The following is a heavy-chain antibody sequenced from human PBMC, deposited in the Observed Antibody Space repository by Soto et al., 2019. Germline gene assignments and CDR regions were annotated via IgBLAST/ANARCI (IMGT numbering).Heavy chain of an antibody. V-gene: IGHV3-30*18. CDR2: ISYDGSNK. Sequence: GGSLRLSCAASGFTFSSYDMHWVRQAPGKGLEWVAVISYDGSNKYYADSVKGRFTISRDNSKNTLYLQMNSLRAEDTAVYYCAKEYSGYDHFDYWGQGTLVTVSS. CDR3: AKEYSGYDHFDY. D-gene: IGHD5-12*01. CDR1: GFTFSSYD. J-gene: IGHJ4*02.